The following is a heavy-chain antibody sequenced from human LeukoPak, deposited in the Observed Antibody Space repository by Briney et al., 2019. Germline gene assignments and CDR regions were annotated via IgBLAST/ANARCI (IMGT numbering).Heavy chain of an antibody. CDR1: GGTFSSYA. J-gene: IGHJ6*03. CDR2: IIPIFGTA. Sequence: GASVKVSCKASGGTFSSYAISWVRQAPGQGLEWMGGIIPIFGTANYAQKFQGRVTITADKSTSTAYMELSSLRSEDTAVYYCARGLTYYDILTGYRNLYYYYYYMDVWGKGTTVTVSS. V-gene: IGHV1-69*06. D-gene: IGHD3-9*01. CDR3: ARGLTYYDILTGYRNLYYYYYYMDV.